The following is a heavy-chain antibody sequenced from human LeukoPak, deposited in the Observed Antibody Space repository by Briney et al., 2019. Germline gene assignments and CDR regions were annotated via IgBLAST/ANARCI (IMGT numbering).Heavy chain of an antibody. CDR3: AKDHLYYFDY. V-gene: IGHV3-30*02. Sequence: GGSLRLSCAASGFTFSSYGMHWVRQAPGKGLEWVAFIRYDGSNKYYADSVKGRFSISRDNSKNTLYLQMNSLRAEDTAVYYCAKDHLYYFDYWGQGTLVTVSS. CDR2: IRYDGSNK. CDR1: GFTFSSYG. J-gene: IGHJ4*02.